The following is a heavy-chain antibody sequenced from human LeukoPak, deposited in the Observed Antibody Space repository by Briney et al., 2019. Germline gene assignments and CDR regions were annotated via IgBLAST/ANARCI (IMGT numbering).Heavy chain of an antibody. CDR1: GFTFSSYA. Sequence: GGSLRLSYAASGFTFSSYAMHWVRQAPGKGLEWVAVISYDGSNKYYADSVKGRFTISRDNSKNTLYLQMNSLRAEDTAVYYCAREGFYDSSGYFDYWGQGTLVTVSS. CDR3: AREGFYDSSGYFDY. CDR2: ISYDGSNK. D-gene: IGHD3-22*01. V-gene: IGHV3-30*04. J-gene: IGHJ4*02.